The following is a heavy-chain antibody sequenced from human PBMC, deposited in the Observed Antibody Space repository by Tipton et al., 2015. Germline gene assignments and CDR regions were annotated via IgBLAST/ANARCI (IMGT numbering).Heavy chain of an antibody. D-gene: IGHD3-9*01. CDR1: GYSISSGYH. J-gene: IGHJ4*02. CDR3: ACQDYDSLTRDYQTVDY. V-gene: IGHV4-38-2*01. CDR2: IYHSGRT. Sequence: TLSLTCAVSGYSISSGYHWGWIRQPPGKGLEWIASIYHSGRTHYNPSLRSRVSLSIDTSSNQFSLSLTSVTAADTAVYYCACQDYDSLTRDYQTVDYWGQGTLVTVSS.